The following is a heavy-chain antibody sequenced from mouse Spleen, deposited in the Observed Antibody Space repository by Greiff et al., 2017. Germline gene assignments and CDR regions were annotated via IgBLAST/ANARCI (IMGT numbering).Heavy chain of an antibody. J-gene: IGHJ4*01. CDR1: GYTFTDYY. V-gene: IGHV1-26*01. CDR3: ARWDYYDGSYVGLNAMDY. D-gene: IGHD1-1*01. Sequence: VQLQQSGPELVKPGASVKISCKASGYTFTDYYMNWVKQSHGKSLEWIGDINPNNGGTSYNQKFKGKATLTVDKSSSTAYMELRSLTSEDSAVYYCARWDYYDGSYVGLNAMDYWGQGTSVTVSS. CDR2: INPNNGGT.